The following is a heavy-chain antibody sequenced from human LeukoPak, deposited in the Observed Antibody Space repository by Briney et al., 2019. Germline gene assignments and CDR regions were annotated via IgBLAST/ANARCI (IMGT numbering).Heavy chain of an antibody. CDR1: GYTFTGYY. Sequence: SVKVSCKASGYTFTGYYMHWVRQAPGQGLEWMGWINPNSGGTNYAQKFQGRVTMTRDTSISTAYMELSRLRSDDTAVYYCARESSIAARLLWYWGQGTLVTVSS. CDR3: ARESSIAARLLWY. D-gene: IGHD6-6*01. CDR2: INPNSGGT. J-gene: IGHJ4*02. V-gene: IGHV1-2*02.